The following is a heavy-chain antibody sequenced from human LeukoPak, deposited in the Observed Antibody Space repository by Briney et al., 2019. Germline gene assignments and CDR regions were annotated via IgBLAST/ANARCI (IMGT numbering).Heavy chain of an antibody. D-gene: IGHD1-26*01. CDR1: GYTFISYG. CDR3: AREGGVGPTAPPDYYSYQMDV. J-gene: IGHJ6*03. CDR2: ISPYTTKT. Sequence: ASVKVSWKASGYTFISYGITWVRQAPGQGLEWMGWISPYTTKTNYAQSLQGRVTMTTDTSTSTAYMELRSLRSDDTAVYYCAREGGVGPTAPPDYYSYQMDVWGKGTTVTVSS. V-gene: IGHV1-18*01.